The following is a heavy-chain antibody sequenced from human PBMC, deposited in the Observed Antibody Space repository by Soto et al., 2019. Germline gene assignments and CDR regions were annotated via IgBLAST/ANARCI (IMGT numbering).Heavy chain of an antibody. J-gene: IGHJ6*03. V-gene: IGHV1-8*02. CDR2: MNPNSGNT. Sequence: EASVKVSCKASGYTFTSYDINWVRQATEQGLEWMGWMNPNSGNTGYAQKFQGRVTMTRNTSISTAYMELSSLRSEDTAVYYCARGLGGWNSYSSYYYYMDVWGKGTTVTVS. CDR1: GYTFTSYD. D-gene: IGHD1-7*01. CDR3: ARGLGGWNSYSSYYYYMDV.